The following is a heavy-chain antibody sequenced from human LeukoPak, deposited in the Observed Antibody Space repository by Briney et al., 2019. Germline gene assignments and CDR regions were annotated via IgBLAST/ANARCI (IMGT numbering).Heavy chain of an antibody. CDR1: GYTFTDYY. CDR3: ARSSKVTSIIDY. CDR2: INPNSGGT. D-gene: IGHD2-21*02. V-gene: IGHV1-2*02. J-gene: IGHJ4*02. Sequence: ASVTVSYKASGYTFTDYYMHWVLQAPGQRLEWIGWINPNSGGTIYAQKFQGRVTITRDTSISTVYMELSRLRSDDTAVYYCARSSKVTSIIDYWGQGTMVTVSS.